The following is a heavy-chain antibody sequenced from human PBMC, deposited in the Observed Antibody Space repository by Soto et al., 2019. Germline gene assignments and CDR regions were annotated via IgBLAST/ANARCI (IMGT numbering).Heavy chain of an antibody. CDR1: GLSLSSSGVG. Sequence: QITLKESGPTLVKPTQTLTLTCTYSGLSLSSSGVGVGWIRQPPGKALEWLAVIYWDNSDYYSSSLRSRLTITKVPSKDQVVLTVPNMDPVDTATYSCAHRRVAVGFDSWGQGTLVTVSS. CDR2: IYWDNSD. V-gene: IGHV2-5*02. CDR3: AHRRVAVGFDS. J-gene: IGHJ5*01. D-gene: IGHD2-15*01.